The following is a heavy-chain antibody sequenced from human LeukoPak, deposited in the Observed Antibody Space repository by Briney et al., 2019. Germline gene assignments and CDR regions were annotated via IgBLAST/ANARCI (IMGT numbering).Heavy chain of an antibody. Sequence: ASVKVSFKASGYTFTRYYMHWVRQAPGQGREWMGGINPNRGGTNYAQKFQGRVTMTRETSSRTASKELSRLKSDDPAVYYCARDGYFGVANLDAFDIWGQGTMVTVSS. D-gene: IGHD3-3*01. CDR3: ARDGYFGVANLDAFDI. V-gene: IGHV1-2*02. CDR1: GYTFTRYY. J-gene: IGHJ3*02. CDR2: INPNRGGT.